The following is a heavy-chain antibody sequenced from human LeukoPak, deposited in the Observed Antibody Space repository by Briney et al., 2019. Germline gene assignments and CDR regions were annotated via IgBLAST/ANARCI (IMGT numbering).Heavy chain of an antibody. D-gene: IGHD4-11*01. CDR2: ISSSSSYI. Sequence: GGSLRLSCAASGFTFSSYSMNWVRQAPGKGLEWVSSISSSSSYIYYADSVKGRFTISRDNAKTSLYLQMNSLRAEDTAVYYCARDQLTTVFLGIGDYYYMDVWGKGPTVTVSS. CDR1: GFTFSSYS. J-gene: IGHJ6*03. CDR3: ARDQLTTVFLGIGDYYYMDV. V-gene: IGHV3-21*01.